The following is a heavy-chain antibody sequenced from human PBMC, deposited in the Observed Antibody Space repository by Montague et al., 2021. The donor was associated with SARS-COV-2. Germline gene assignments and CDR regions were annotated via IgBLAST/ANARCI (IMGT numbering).Heavy chain of an antibody. J-gene: IGHJ6*02. CDR1: GGSFSGYY. CDR2: INHSGST. D-gene: IGHD2-2*01. Sequence: SETLSLTCAVYGGSFSGYYWSWIRQPPGKGLEWIGEINHSGSTNYNPSLQSRVTISVDTSKNQFSLKLSSVTAADTAVYYCARARQDVVVPALGIGAYYYYYDMDVGGQGTTVTVSS. CDR3: ARARQDVVVPALGIGAYYYYYDMDV. V-gene: IGHV4-34*01.